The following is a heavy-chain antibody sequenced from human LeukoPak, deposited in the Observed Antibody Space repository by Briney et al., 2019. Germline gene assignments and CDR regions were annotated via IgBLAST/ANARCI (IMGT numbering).Heavy chain of an antibody. CDR2: IIASGSRT. D-gene: IGHD3-22*01. CDR1: GFTFSSYA. CDR3: AKAVSYYYDSSGYYWDY. V-gene: IGHV3-23*01. Sequence: GGSLRLTCAASGFTFSSYAMGWVRQAPGKGLEWVSSIIASGSRTYYADSAKGRFTISRDNSKNTLYLQMNSLRAEDTAVYYCAKAVSYYYDSSGYYWDYWGQGTLVTVSS. J-gene: IGHJ4*02.